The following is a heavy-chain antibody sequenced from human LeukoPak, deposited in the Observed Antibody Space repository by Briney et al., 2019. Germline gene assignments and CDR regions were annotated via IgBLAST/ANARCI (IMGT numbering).Heavy chain of an antibody. J-gene: IGHJ6*02. CDR2: INSDGSST. Sequence: GGSLRLSCAASGFTFSSYWMHWVRQAPGKGLVWVSRINSDGSSTSYADSVKGRFTISRDNAKNTLYLQMNSLRAEDTAVYYCARGGWIQLWLPDYYYYYGMDVWGQGTTVTVSS. CDR3: ARGGWIQLWLPDYYYYYGMDV. D-gene: IGHD5-18*01. CDR1: GFTFSSYW. V-gene: IGHV3-74*01.